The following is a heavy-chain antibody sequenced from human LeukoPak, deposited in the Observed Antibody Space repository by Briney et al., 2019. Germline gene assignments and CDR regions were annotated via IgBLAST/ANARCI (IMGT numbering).Heavy chain of an antibody. V-gene: IGHV3-23*01. CDR3: AKTAGIAAAADFDY. Sequence: GGSLRLSCAASGFTFSSYTMTWVRQAPGKGLEWVSGISGSGDSTYYADSVKGRFTISRDNSKNTLYLQMNSLRAEDTAVYYCAKTAGIAAAADFDYWGQGTLVTVSS. J-gene: IGHJ4*02. CDR2: ISGSGDST. CDR1: GFTFSSYT. D-gene: IGHD6-13*01.